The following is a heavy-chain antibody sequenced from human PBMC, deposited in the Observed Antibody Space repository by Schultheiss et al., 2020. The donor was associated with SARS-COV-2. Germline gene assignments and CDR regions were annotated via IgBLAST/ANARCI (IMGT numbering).Heavy chain of an antibody. Sequence: SETLSLTCTVSGYSISSGYYWGWIRQPPGKGLEWIGYIYYSGSTNYNPSLKSRVTISVDTSKNQFSLKLSSVTAADTAVYYCARAYSSSWYVYYYGMDVWGQGTTVTVSS. CDR3: ARAYSSSWYVYYYGMDV. V-gene: IGHV4-61*01. J-gene: IGHJ6*02. CDR2: IYYSGST. D-gene: IGHD6-13*01. CDR1: GYSISSGYY.